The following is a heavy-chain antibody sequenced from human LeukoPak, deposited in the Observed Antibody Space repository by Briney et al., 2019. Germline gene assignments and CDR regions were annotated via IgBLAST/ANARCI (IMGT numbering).Heavy chain of an antibody. CDR1: GFNFNNYG. CDR2: IFPSGGEI. Sequence: GGSLRLSCAVSGFNFNNYGVSWVRQPPGKGLEWVSSIFPSGGEIHYADSVRGRFTISRDNSKSTLSLQMNSLRAEDTAIYYCATYRQVLLPFESWGQGTLVTVSS. D-gene: IGHD2-8*02. J-gene: IGHJ4*02. V-gene: IGHV3-23*01. CDR3: ATYRQVLLPFES.